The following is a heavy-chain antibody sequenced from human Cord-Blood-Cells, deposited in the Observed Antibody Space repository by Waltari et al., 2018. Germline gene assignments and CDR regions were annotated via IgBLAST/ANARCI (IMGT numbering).Heavy chain of an antibody. D-gene: IGHD3-9*01. Sequence: QVQLQESGPGLVKPSETLSLTCTVSGGSISSYYWRWIRQPPGKGLAWIGYIYYSGSTNYNPSLKSRVTISVDTSKNQFSLKLSSVTAADTAVYYCARGNDILTGYFDYWGQGTLVTVSS. V-gene: IGHV4-59*01. CDR2: IYYSGST. CDR1: GGSISSYY. J-gene: IGHJ4*02. CDR3: ARGNDILTGYFDY.